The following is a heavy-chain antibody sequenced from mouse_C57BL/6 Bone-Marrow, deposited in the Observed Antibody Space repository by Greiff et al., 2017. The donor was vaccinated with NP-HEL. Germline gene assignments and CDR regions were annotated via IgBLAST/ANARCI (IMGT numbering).Heavy chain of an antibody. V-gene: IGHV10-1*01. D-gene: IGHD2-3*01. Sequence: DVHLVESGGGLVQPKGSLKLSCAASGFSFNTYAMNWVRQAPGKGLEWVARIRSKSNNYATYYADSVKDRFTISRDDSESMLYLQMNNLKTEDTAMYYCVRHIDDGYPAWFAYWGQGTLVTVSA. CDR2: IRSKSNNYAT. CDR3: VRHIDDGYPAWFAY. J-gene: IGHJ3*01. CDR1: GFSFNTYA.